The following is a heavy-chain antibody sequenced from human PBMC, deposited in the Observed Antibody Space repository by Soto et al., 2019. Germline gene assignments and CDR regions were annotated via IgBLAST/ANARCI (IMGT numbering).Heavy chain of an antibody. Sequence: GASVKVSCKASGYTFTGYSMHWVRQAPGQGLEWMGWINPNSGGTNYAQKFQGRVTMTRDTSLSTAYLDLSRLTSDDTAVYYCARGLAVAGPVANGPFNFWGQGTMVTVS. CDR1: GYTFTGYS. CDR3: ARGLAVAGPVANGPFNF. D-gene: IGHD6-19*01. V-gene: IGHV1-2*02. J-gene: IGHJ3*01. CDR2: INPNSGGT.